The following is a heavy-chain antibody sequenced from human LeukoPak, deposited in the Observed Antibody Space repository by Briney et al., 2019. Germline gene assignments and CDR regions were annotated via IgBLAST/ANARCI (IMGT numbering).Heavy chain of an antibody. CDR1: GYTFTSYG. V-gene: IGHV1-18*01. J-gene: IGHJ5*02. CDR2: ISAYNGNT. CDR3: ARDHCSSTSCYTFNWFDP. D-gene: IGHD2-2*02. Sequence: ASVKVSCKASGYTFTSYGISWVRQAPGQGLEWMGWISAYNGNTNYAQKLQGRVTMTTDTSTSTAYMELRSLRSDDTAVYYCARDHCSSTSCYTFNWFDPWGQGTLVTVSS.